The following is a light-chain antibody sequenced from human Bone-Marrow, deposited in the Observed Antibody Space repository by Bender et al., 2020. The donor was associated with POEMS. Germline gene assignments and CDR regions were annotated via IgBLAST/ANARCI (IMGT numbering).Light chain of an antibody. Sequence: SYELIQPPSVSVSPGQTASITCSGDKLGDKYACWYQQKSGQSPILLIYQDNKRPSGIPDRFSGSKSGTSASLAITGLQAEDEGDYYCQSYDNSLGGWVFGGGTKLTVL. V-gene: IGLV3-1*01. CDR1: KLGDKY. J-gene: IGLJ3*02. CDR2: QDN. CDR3: QSYDNSLGGWV.